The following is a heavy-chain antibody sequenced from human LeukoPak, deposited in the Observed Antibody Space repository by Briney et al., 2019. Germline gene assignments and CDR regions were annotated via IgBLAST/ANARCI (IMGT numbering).Heavy chain of an antibody. V-gene: IGHV3-7*01. CDR2: IKQDGSAK. J-gene: IGHJ3*02. CDR3: ARDADLGTTITGGFDI. Sequence: GGSLRLSCAASGFTFSSYAMSWVRQAPGKGLEWVANIKQDGSAKFYVDSVKGRFTISRDNAKNLLYLQMNSLRAEDTAVYYCARDADLGTTITGGFDIWGQGTMVTVSS. CDR1: GFTFSSYA. D-gene: IGHD5-24*01.